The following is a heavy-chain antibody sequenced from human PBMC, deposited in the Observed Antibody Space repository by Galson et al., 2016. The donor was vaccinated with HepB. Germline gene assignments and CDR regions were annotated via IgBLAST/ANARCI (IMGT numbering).Heavy chain of an antibody. CDR1: GYTFTTYA. CDR2: INTDNGYT. D-gene: IGHD1-14*01. V-gene: IGHV1-3*04. Sequence: SVKVSCKASGYTFTTYAIHWVRQAPGQRFEWMGWINTDNGYTKYSQRFRDRVTITRDASASTAYLELSSLRSEDTAVYYCATIGGRTSDDAFEIWGQGTMVTVS. CDR3: ATIGGRTSDDAFEI. J-gene: IGHJ3*02.